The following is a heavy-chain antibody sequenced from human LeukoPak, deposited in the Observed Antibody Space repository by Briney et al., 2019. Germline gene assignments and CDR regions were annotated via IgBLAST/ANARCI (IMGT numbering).Heavy chain of an antibody. J-gene: IGHJ4*02. CDR3: ARLRYCSGGSCYHYFDY. D-gene: IGHD2-15*01. CDR1: GYSFTSYW. CDR2: IDPSDSYT. Sequence: GESLRISCKGSGYSFTSYWISWGRQMPGKGLEWMGRIDPSDSYTNYSPSFQGHVTISADKSISTASLQWSSMKASDTAMYYCARLRYCSGGSCYHYFDYWGQGTLVTVSS. V-gene: IGHV5-10-1*01.